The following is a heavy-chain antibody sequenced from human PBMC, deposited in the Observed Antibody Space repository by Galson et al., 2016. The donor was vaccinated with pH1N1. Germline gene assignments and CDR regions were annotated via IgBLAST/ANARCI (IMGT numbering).Heavy chain of an antibody. J-gene: IGHJ3*01. V-gene: IGHV3-48*04. D-gene: IGHD4-23*01. Sequence: SLRLSCAASGFTFSSWHMDWVRQAPGEGLEWISFNTYTSATIYYADSVKGRFTVSRDNAKNSLYLQMNSLRAEDTAVYYCARPGNYDGDRRGAFDLWGQGTMVTVSP. CDR2: NTYTSATI. CDR1: GFTFSSWH. CDR3: ARPGNYDGDRRGAFDL.